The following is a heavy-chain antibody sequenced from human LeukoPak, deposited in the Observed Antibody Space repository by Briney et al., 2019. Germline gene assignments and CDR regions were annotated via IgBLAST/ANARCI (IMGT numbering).Heavy chain of an antibody. CDR3: ARDPEPPSSSGPPYNWFDP. CDR1: GGTFSSYA. V-gene: IGHV1-69*01. J-gene: IGHJ5*02. Sequence: SVEVSCKASGGTFSSYAISWVRQAPGQGLEWMGGIIPIFGTANYAQKFQGRVTITADESTSTAYMELSSLRSEDTAVYYCARDPEPPSSSGPPYNWFDPWGQGTLVTVSS. D-gene: IGHD6-13*01. CDR2: IIPIFGTA.